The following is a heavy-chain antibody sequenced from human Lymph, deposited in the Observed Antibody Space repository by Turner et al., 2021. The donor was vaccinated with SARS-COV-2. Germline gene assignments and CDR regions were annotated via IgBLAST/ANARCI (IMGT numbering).Heavy chain of an antibody. V-gene: IGHV3-30*04. D-gene: IGHD3-10*01. Sequence: QVQLVASGGGVVQSGRSVRLSCTASGFTFSSYGMHWVRQAPGKGLGWVSLISDDGNNQYYADSVKGRFTMSRDKSKKTLYLQMNSQRTEDAAVYYCARERGSGCDYWGQGTLVTVSS. J-gene: IGHJ4*02. CDR3: ARERGSGCDY. CDR1: GFTFSSYG. CDR2: ISDDGNNQ.